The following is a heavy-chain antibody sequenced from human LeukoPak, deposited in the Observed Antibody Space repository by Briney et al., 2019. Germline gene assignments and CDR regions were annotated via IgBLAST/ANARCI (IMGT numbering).Heavy chain of an antibody. V-gene: IGHV4-34*01. CDR2: INHSGSP. Sequence: SETLSLTCAVHGGSFSGYYWSWIRQPPGKGLEWIGEINHSGSPNYNPSLKSRVTITVDTAKNQFSLKLSSVTAADTAVYYCARVAITMVRGGWFDTWGQGTLVTVSS. D-gene: IGHD3-10*01. CDR1: GGSFSGYY. J-gene: IGHJ5*02. CDR3: ARVAITMVRGGWFDT.